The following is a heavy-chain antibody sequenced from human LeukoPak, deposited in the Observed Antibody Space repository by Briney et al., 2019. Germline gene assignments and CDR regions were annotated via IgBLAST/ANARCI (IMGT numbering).Heavy chain of an antibody. J-gene: IGHJ4*02. Sequence: ASVKVSCKASGYTFTSYGISWVRQAPGQGLEWMGWISAYNGNTNYAQKLQGRVTMTTDTSASTAYMELRSLRSDDTAVYYCARGSTPSIAVAGTIWGQGTLVTVSS. CDR1: GYTFTSYG. V-gene: IGHV1-18*01. D-gene: IGHD6-19*01. CDR3: ARGSTPSIAVAGTI. CDR2: ISAYNGNT.